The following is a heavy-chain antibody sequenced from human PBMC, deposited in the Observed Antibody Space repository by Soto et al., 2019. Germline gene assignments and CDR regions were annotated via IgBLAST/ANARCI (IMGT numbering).Heavy chain of an antibody. J-gene: IGHJ6*02. D-gene: IGHD2-21*02. CDR2: ISAYNGNT. V-gene: IGHV1-18*01. Sequence: QVQLVQSGAEVKKPGASVKVSCKASGYTFTSYGISWVRQAPGQGLEWMGWISAYNGNTNYAQKLQGRVTMTTDTSTSTAKMEVGNLTSADTTVYNCARDSYWGGDCYPPNYSYYGMDVWGQGTTVTVSS. CDR1: GYTFTSYG. CDR3: ARDSYWGGDCYPPNYSYYGMDV.